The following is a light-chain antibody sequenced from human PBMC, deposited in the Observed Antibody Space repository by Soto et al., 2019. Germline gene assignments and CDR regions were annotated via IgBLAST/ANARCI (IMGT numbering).Light chain of an antibody. CDR1: QSVSSHY. V-gene: IGKV3-20*01. CDR2: GAS. CDR3: QQYGSSPRT. J-gene: IGKJ1*01. Sequence: EIVLTQSPGTLSLSPGERATLSCRASQSVSSHYLAWYQQKPGQAPRLLIYGASSRATGISDRFSGSRSGTDFTLTISRLEPEDFAFYYCQQYGSSPRTFGQGTKVEIK.